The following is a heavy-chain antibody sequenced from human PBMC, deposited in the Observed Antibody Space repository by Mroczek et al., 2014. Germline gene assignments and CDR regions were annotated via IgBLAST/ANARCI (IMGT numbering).Heavy chain of an antibody. J-gene: IGHJ4*02. Sequence: VQLVESGGGLVQPGGSLRLSCAASGFTFSSYAMSWVRQAPGKGLEWVSAISGSGGSTYYADSVKGRFTISRDNSKNTLYLQMNSLRAEDTAVYYCAKNPAPNYSSSPWDFDYWGQGTLVTVSS. CDR1: GFTFSSYA. V-gene: IGHV3-23*04. D-gene: IGHD6-6*01. CDR3: AKNPAPNYSSSPWDFDY. CDR2: ISGSGGST.